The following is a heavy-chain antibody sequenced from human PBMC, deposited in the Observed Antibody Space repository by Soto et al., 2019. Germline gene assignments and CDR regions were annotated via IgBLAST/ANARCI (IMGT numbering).Heavy chain of an antibody. V-gene: IGHV1-2*04. J-gene: IGHJ3*02. D-gene: IGHD6-6*01. CDR1: GYTFTGYY. Sequence: ASVKVSCKASGYTFTGYYMHWVRQAPGQGLEWMGWINPNSGGTNYAQKFQGWVTMTRDTSISTAYMELSRLRSDDTAVYYCARGSHSSSSAFDIWGQGTMVTVSS. CDR3: ARGSHSSSSAFDI. CDR2: INPNSGGT.